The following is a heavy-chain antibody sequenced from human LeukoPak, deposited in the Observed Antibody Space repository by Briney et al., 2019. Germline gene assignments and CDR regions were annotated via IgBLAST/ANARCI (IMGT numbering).Heavy chain of an antibody. D-gene: IGHD2-15*01. J-gene: IGHJ3*01. CDR1: GGSISSYY. CDR2: MYSGGST. V-gene: IGHV3-53*01. Sequence: PSETLSLTCTVSGGSISSYYWSWIRQPPGKGLEWVSIMYSGGSTDYADSVKGRFIISRDHSKNTLYLQMNSLRAEDTAVYYCARDRYCSGGSCYGDAFDLWGQGTMVTVSS. CDR3: ARDRYCSGGSCYGDAFDL.